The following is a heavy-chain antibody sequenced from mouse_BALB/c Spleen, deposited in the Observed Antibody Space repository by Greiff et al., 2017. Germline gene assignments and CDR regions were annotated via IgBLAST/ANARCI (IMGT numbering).Heavy chain of an antibody. V-gene: IGHV1-15*01. CDR3: TRPYYGNYVTAWFAY. J-gene: IGHJ3*01. CDR2: IHPGSGGT. D-gene: IGHD2-10*01. CDR1: GYTFTDYE. Sequence: QVQLQQSGAELVRPGASVKLSCKALGYTFTDYEMHWVKQTPVHGLEWIGAIHPGSGGTAYNQKFKGKATLTADKSSSTAYMELSSLTAEDSAVYYCTRPYYGNYVTAWFAYWGQETLVTVAA.